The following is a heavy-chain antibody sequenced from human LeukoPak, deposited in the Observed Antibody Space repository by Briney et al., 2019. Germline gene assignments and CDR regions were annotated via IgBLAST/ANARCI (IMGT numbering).Heavy chain of an antibody. CDR3: ARALDFYASGSYDNRAFGY. J-gene: IGHJ4*02. CDR1: GFTFSAYA. D-gene: IGHD3-10*01. CDR2: ISSDGSNK. V-gene: IGHV3-30-3*01. Sequence: QPGGSLRLSCEASGFTFSAYAMTWVRQAPGKGLEWVAVISSDGSNKYYADSVKGRFTISRDNSKNTPYLQVNSLRDEDTALYYCARALDFYASGSYDNRAFGYWGQGTLVTVSS.